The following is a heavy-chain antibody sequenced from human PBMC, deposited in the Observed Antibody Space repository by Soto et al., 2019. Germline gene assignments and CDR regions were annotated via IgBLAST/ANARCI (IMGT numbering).Heavy chain of an antibody. J-gene: IGHJ3*01. CDR3: ARDKWSGYDSGAFDV. Sequence: QVQLQESSPGLVKPSQTLSLTCSVSGDSIRSPDCYWGWLRQTPGKGLEWIGYSYYTGSSYYHPSLNSRVSISVDTSKNQFSLKLNSVSAADTAIYYCARDKWSGYDSGAFDVWGQETTVTVSS. CDR1: GDSIRSPDCY. CDR2: SYYTGSS. V-gene: IGHV4-30-4*01. D-gene: IGHD6-25*01.